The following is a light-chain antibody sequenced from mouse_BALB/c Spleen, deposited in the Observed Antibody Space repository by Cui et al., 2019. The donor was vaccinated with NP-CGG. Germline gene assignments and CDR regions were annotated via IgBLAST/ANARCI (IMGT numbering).Light chain of an antibody. J-gene: IGLJ1*01. CDR1: TGAVITSNY. CDR3: ALWYSNHWV. V-gene: IGLV1*01. Sequence: QAFVTPESALTTSPGETVTLTCRSSTGAVITSNYANWVQEKPDHLFTGLIGGTNNRAPGVPARFSGSLIGDKAALTITGAQTEDEAIYFCALWYSNHWVFGGGTKLTVL. CDR2: GTN.